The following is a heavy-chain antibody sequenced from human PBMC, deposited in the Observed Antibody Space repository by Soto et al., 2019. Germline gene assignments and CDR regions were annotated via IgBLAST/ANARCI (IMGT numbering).Heavy chain of an antibody. J-gene: IGHJ3*01. CDR2: IYSGGST. D-gene: IGHD5-12*01. V-gene: IGHV3-66*01. CDR3: ARDPGYR. CDR1: GFSVSNNY. Sequence: QLVESGGGLVQPGGSLRLSCAASGFSVSNNYMKWVRQAPGKGLEWVSLIYSGGSTYYADSVKGRFTISRDNSKNTLFLQMNSLRVEDTAVYYCARDPGYRWGQGTMVTVSS.